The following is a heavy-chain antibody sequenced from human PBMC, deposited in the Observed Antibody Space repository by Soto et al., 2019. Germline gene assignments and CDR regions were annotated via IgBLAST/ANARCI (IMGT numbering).Heavy chain of an antibody. CDR2: ISWNSNSI. CDR3: AKASGYGDYPLDY. Sequence: EVQLVDSGGGLVQPGRSLRLSCAASGFTFDDYAMHWVRQAPGKGLEWVSGISWNSNSIGYADSVQGRFTISRDNAKNSLYLQMNSLRAEDTALYYCAKASGYGDYPLDYWGQGTLVTVSS. D-gene: IGHD4-17*01. J-gene: IGHJ4*02. CDR1: GFTFDDYA. V-gene: IGHV3-9*01.